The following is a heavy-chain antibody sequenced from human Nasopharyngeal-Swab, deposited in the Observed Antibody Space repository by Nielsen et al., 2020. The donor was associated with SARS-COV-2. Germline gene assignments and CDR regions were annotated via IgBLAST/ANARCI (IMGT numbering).Heavy chain of an antibody. V-gene: IGHV3-48*01. CDR2: ISSGTDTK. Sequence: WIRQPPGKGLEWVAFISSGTDTKHYGDSVKGRFTISRDNSKNTLYLQMNSLRAEDTAVYYCARDQSNVDAFDIWGQGTMVTVSS. J-gene: IGHJ3*02. CDR3: ARDQSNVDAFDI.